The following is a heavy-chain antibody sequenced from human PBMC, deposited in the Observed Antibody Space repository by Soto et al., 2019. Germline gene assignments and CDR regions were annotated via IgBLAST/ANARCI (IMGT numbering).Heavy chain of an antibody. J-gene: IGHJ5*02. CDR2: ISYSGSA. V-gene: IGHV4-59*01. CDR3: ARDMFIYDSRTYHNPVNVFDP. Sequence: QVQLQESGPGLVRPSETLSLTCNVSGGSIDSYYWTWLRQPPGKGLEWIGYISYSGSATYNPSLQSRFTISVDTSKRHFSLTLNSVTAADTAVYYCARDMFIYDSRTYHNPVNVFDPWGQGILVTVSS. CDR1: GGSIDSYY. D-gene: IGHD3-10*01.